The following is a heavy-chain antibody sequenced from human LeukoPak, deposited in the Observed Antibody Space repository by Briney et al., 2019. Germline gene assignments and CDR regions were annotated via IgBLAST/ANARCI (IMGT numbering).Heavy chain of an antibody. V-gene: IGHV3-30-3*01. Sequence: PGGSLRLSCAASGFTFSSYAMHWVRQAPGKGLEWVAVISYDGSNKYYADSVKGRFTISRDNSKNTLYLQMNSLRAEDTAVYYCARFNTADTYYYESSGSYFDYWGQGTLVTVSS. D-gene: IGHD3-22*01. CDR3: ARFNTADTYYYESSGSYFDY. J-gene: IGHJ4*02. CDR1: GFTFSSYA. CDR2: ISYDGSNK.